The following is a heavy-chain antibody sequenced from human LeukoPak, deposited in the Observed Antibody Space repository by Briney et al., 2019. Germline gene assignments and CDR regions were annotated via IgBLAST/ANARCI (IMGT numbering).Heavy chain of an antibody. V-gene: IGHV6-1*01. CDR1: GDSVSRHYHT. CDR3: VRSYDWVFDY. Sequence: SQTLSLLFAISGDSVSRHYHTWGWVRPSPSRGVEWLGRIFYRSKWYNDYAVSVKSRITVSPDTSKNQFSLHLNSVTPEDTAVYYCVRSYDWVFDYWGQGTRVTVSS. D-gene: IGHD1-1*01. CDR2: IFYRSKWYN. J-gene: IGHJ4*02.